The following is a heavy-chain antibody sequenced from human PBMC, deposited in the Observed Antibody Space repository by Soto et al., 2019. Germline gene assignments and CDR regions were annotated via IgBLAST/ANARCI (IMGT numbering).Heavy chain of an antibody. Sequence: PVGSLRLSCAASGFTFNNAWMNWVRQAPGRGLEWVGRIKSKPDGGTTDYAAPVKGRFTISRDDSKNTLYLQMNSLKTEDTAVYYCSTHPQATPPLDYWGQGTLVTVSS. J-gene: IGHJ4*02. D-gene: IGHD2-15*01. CDR1: GFTFNNAW. CDR2: IKSKPDGGTT. V-gene: IGHV3-15*01. CDR3: STHPQATPPLDY.